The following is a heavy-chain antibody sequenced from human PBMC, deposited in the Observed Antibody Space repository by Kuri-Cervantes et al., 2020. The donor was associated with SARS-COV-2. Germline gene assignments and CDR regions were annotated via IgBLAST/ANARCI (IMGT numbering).Heavy chain of an antibody. J-gene: IGHJ4*02. CDR2: ISKGSDTI. V-gene: IGHV3-48*01. Sequence: GGSLRLSCAASGFTFNTYSMDWVRQAPGKGLEWLAYISKGSDTIYYADSVRGRFTISRDNAKNSLFLQMNSLRADDTAVYYCARELGSWPFDYWGQGTLVTVSS. CDR1: GFTFNTYS. D-gene: IGHD6-13*01. CDR3: ARELGSWPFDY.